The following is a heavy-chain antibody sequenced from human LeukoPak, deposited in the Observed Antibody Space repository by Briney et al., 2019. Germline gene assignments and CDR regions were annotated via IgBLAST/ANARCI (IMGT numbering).Heavy chain of an antibody. Sequence: PGGSLRLSCAASGLTFSRYAMSWVRQAPGKGLEWVSAISASGSSTFYADSVKGRFTISRDNSKNTLYLQMNSLRGDDTAVYYCAKGGLWDSSGYYYATEYWGQGTLVTVSS. CDR1: GLTFSRYA. D-gene: IGHD3-22*01. V-gene: IGHV3-23*01. J-gene: IGHJ4*02. CDR2: ISASGSST. CDR3: AKGGLWDSSGYYYATEY.